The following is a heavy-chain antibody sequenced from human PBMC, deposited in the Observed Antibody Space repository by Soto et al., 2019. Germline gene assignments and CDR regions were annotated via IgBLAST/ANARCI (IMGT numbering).Heavy chain of an antibody. CDR3: ARDPIYCSSTSCYEERYFQH. D-gene: IGHD2-2*01. V-gene: IGHV3-11*01. Sequence: GGSLRLSCAASGFTFSDYYMSWIRQAPGKGLEWVSYISSSGSTIYYADSVKGRFTISRDNAKNSLYLQMNSLRAEDTAVYYCARDPIYCSSTSCYEERYFQHWGQGTLVTVSS. J-gene: IGHJ1*01. CDR1: GFTFSDYY. CDR2: ISSSGSTI.